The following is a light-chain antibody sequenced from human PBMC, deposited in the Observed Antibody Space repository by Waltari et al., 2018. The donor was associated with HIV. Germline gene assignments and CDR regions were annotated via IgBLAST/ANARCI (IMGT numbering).Light chain of an antibody. CDR3: SSYTISSTLFV. CDR2: DGS. J-gene: IGLJ1*01. Sequence: QSALTQPASVSGSPGQSITISCTGASSDIGGYNFVSWYQQHPGKATKLMIYDGSNRPSGVSTRFSGSKSGTTASLTISGLQAEDEADYYCSSYTISSTLFVFGTGTKLTVL. CDR1: SSDIGGYNF. V-gene: IGLV2-14*01.